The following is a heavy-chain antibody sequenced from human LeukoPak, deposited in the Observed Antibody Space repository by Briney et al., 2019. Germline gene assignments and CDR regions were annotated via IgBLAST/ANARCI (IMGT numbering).Heavy chain of an antibody. CDR3: ARDGRGDLTWIQLWSPFDS. CDR1: GVTVSSYY. CDR2: MYSGGST. V-gene: IGHV3-66*02. J-gene: IGHJ4*02. D-gene: IGHD5-18*01. Sequence: PGGSLRLSCAVSGVTVSSYYMSWVRKAPGKGLEWGSVMYSGGSTYYADSVKGRFTISRDNAKNTLYLQMNSLRAEDTAVYYCARDGRGDLTWIQLWSPFDSWGQGTLVTVSS.